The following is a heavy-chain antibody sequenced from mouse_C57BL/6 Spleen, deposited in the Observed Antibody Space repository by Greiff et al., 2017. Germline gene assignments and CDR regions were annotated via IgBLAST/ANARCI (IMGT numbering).Heavy chain of an antibody. CDR3: ARSFYYGSSHHWYFDG. CDR1: GYTFTSYW. V-gene: IGHV1-69*01. Sequence: QVQLQQPGAELVMPGASVKLSCKASGYTFTSYWMHWVKQRPGQGLEWIGEIDPSDSYTNYNQKFKGKSTLTVDKSSSTAYMQLSSLTSEDSAVYYCARSFYYGSSHHWYFDGWGTGTTVTVSS. CDR2: IDPSDSYT. D-gene: IGHD1-1*01. J-gene: IGHJ1*03.